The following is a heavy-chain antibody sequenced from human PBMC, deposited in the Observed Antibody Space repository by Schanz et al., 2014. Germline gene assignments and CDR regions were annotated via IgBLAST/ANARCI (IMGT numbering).Heavy chain of an antibody. CDR2: ISAYTNNT. V-gene: IGHV1-18*01. CDR1: GGTFSSYT. J-gene: IGHJ5*02. D-gene: IGHD2-2*01. Sequence: QVQLVQSGAEVKKPGSSVKVSCTASGGTFSSYTISWIRQAPGQGLEWMGWISAYTNNTNYAQKVQGRVTMTTDTSTGRAYMELRSLRSDDTAVYYCARDRRRYCSTASCLHDNWFDPWGQGTLVIVSS. CDR3: ARDRRRYCSTASCLHDNWFDP.